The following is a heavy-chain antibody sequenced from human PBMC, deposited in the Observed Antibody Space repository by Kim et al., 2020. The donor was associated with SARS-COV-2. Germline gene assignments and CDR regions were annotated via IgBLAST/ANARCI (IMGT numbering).Heavy chain of an antibody. CDR3: ARDREQGVYYFDY. V-gene: IGHV3-48*02. Sequence: GGSLRLSCAASGFTFSSYSMNWVRQAPGKGLEWVSYISSSSSTIYYADSVKGRFTISRDNAKNSLYLQMNSLRDADTAVYYCARDREQGVYYFDYWGQGTLVTVSS. J-gene: IGHJ4*02. D-gene: IGHD1-26*01. CDR1: GFTFSSYS. CDR2: ISSSSSTI.